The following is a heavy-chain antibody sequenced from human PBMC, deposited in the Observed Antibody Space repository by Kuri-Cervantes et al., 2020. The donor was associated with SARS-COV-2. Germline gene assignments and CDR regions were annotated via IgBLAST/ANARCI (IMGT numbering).Heavy chain of an antibody. Sequence: GGSLRLSCAASGFTFSSYSMNWVRQAPGKGLEWVSYISSSSSTIYYADSVKGRFTISRDNAKNSLYLQMNSLRADDTAVYYCARGGVYDIWTAYYYYGMDVWGQGTTVTVSS. CDR1: GFTFSSYS. J-gene: IGHJ6*02. D-gene: IGHD3-9*01. V-gene: IGHV3-48*01. CDR3: ARGGVYDIWTAYYYYGMDV. CDR2: ISSSSSTI.